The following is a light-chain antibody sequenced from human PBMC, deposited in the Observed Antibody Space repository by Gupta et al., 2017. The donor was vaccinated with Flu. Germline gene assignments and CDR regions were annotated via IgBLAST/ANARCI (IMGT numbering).Light chain of an antibody. CDR2: DAS. Sequence: LSCRASQSVINYLAWYQQKPGQAPRLLISDASNRATGIPVRFSGSGSGTDFTLTISSLEAEDFAVYYCQQGRNWPRTFGQGTKVETK. J-gene: IGKJ1*01. CDR1: QSVINY. CDR3: QQGRNWPRT. V-gene: IGKV3-11*01.